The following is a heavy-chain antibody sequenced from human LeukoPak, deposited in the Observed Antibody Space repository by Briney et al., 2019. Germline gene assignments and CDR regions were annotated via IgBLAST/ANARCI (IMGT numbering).Heavy chain of an antibody. CDR2: INPNSGGT. V-gene: IGHV1-2*02. J-gene: IGHJ6*03. Sequence: ASVKVSCKASGYTFTGYYMHWVRQAPGQGLEWMGWINPNSGGTNYAQKFQGRVTMTRDTSISTAYMGLSRLRSDDTAAYYCARGHSYGSDYYYYMDVWGKGTTVTVSS. CDR3: ARGHSYGSDYYYYMDV. CDR1: GYTFTGYY. D-gene: IGHD5-18*01.